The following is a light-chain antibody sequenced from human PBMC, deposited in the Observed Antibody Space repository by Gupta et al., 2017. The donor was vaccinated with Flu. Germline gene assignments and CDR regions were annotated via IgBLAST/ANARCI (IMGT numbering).Light chain of an antibody. Sequence: EIVMTQSPATLSVSPGERATLSCRASQSVSSNLAWYQQKPGQAPRLLIYGASTRATGIPARFSGSGSGTEFTLTISSLQSEDFAVYYCQQDNNRRTFGGGTKVEIK. V-gene: IGKV3-15*01. CDR1: QSVSSN. CDR3: QQDNNRRT. CDR2: GAS. J-gene: IGKJ4*01.